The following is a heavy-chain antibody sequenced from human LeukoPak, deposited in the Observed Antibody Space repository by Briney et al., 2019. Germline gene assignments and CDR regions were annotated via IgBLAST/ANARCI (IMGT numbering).Heavy chain of an antibody. CDR3: ARAWQQLVPGDFDY. CDR1: GYSFTTYL. V-gene: IGHV5-51*01. CDR2: IYPGDSDT. J-gene: IGHJ4*02. Sequence: GESLKISCKGSGYSFTTYLIAWVRQMPGKGLEWMGIIYPGDSDTRYSPSFQGQVTISADKSISTAYLQWSSLKASDTAMYYCARAWQQLVPGDFDYWGQGTLVTVSS. D-gene: IGHD6-13*01.